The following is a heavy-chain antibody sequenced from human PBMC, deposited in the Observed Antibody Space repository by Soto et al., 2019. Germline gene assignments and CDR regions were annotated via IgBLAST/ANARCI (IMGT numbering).Heavy chain of an antibody. D-gene: IGHD3-16*01. CDR1: GGSISSGGYS. Sequence: SEILSLTCAVSGGSISSGGYSWSWIRQPPGKGLEWIGYIYHSGSTYYNPSLKSRVTISVDRSKNQFSLKLSSVTAADTAVYYCARGPPFHWGQGTLVTVSS. CDR3: ARGPPFH. V-gene: IGHV4-30-2*01. CDR2: IYHSGST. J-gene: IGHJ4*02.